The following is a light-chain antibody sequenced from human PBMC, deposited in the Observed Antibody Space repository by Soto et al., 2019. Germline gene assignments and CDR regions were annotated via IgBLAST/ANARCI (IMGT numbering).Light chain of an antibody. CDR3: QKYNSALFT. CDR1: QGIVNY. CDR2: GAS. Sequence: DIQMTQSPSSLSASVGDRVTITCRASQGIVNYLAWYQHKPGKDPKLLIYGASTLQSGVPSRFSGAGSGTDFTLTISSLQPEDVATYYCQKYNSALFTFGPGTKVDIK. V-gene: IGKV1-27*01. J-gene: IGKJ3*01.